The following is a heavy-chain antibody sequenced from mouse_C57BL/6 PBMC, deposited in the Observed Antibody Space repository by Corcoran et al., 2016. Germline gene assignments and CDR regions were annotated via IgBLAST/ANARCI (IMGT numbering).Heavy chain of an antibody. J-gene: IGHJ1*03. CDR3: ARNYGRSYWYFDV. CDR1: GYTFTSYG. V-gene: IGHV1-81*01. Sequence: QVQLQQSGAELARPGASVKLSCKASGYTFTSYGISWVKQRTGQGLEWIGEIYPRSGNTYYNEKFKGKATLTADKSSSTAYMELRSLTSEDSAVYFCARNYGRSYWYFDVWGTGTTVTVSS. CDR2: IYPRSGNT. D-gene: IGHD1-1*01.